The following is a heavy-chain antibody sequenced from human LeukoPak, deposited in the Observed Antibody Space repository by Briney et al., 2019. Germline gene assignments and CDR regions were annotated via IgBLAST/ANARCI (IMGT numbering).Heavy chain of an antibody. V-gene: IGHV1-69*04. D-gene: IGHD2-2*01. Sequence: ASVKVSCKASGGTFSSYAISWVRQAPGQGLEWMGRIIPILGIANYAQKFQGRVTITADKSTSTAYMELSSLRSEDTAVYYCARGLYCSSTSCPPDYWGQGTLVTVSS. CDR2: IIPILGIA. CDR3: ARGLYCSSTSCPPDY. CDR1: GGTFSSYA. J-gene: IGHJ4*02.